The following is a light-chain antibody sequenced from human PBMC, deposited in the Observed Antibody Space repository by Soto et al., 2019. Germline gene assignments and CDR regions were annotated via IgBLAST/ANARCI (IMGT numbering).Light chain of an antibody. CDR3: QQYYSYPPIT. V-gene: IGKV3-20*01. CDR2: GAS. CDR1: QSVSSTY. J-gene: IGKJ5*01. Sequence: IVLTQSPGTLSLSPGERATLSCRASQSVSSTYLAWYQQKPGQAPRLLIYGASSRATGIPDRFSGSGSGTDFTLTISCLQSEDFATYYCQQYYSYPPITFGQGTRLEI.